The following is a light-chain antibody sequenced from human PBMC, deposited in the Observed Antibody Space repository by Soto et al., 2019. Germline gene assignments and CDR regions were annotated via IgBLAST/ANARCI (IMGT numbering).Light chain of an antibody. CDR3: CSYAGSYILLYV. CDR2: DVS. V-gene: IGLV2-11*01. Sequence: QSALTQPRSVSGSPGQSVTISCTGTSSDVGGYNYVSWYQQHPGKAPKLMIYDVSKRPSGVPDRFSGSKSGNTASLTISGLQAEDEADYYCCSYAGSYILLYVFGTGTKV. J-gene: IGLJ1*01. CDR1: SSDVGGYNY.